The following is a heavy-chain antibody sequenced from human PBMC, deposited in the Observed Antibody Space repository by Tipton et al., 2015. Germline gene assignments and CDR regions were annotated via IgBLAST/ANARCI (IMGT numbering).Heavy chain of an antibody. CDR3: AREVPIFLVGGPRAAFAL. D-gene: IGHD3-3*02. Sequence: TLSLTCTVSGDSMRDFYWNWLRQSPGNRLEWLGLTDFRGNTKLNLSLKSRLTISVDTSKKQFSLNLTSATAADTAVYYCAREVPIFLVGGPRAAFALWGQGTTVTVSA. CDR1: GDSMRDFY. CDR2: TDFRGNT. J-gene: IGHJ3*01. V-gene: IGHV4-59*01.